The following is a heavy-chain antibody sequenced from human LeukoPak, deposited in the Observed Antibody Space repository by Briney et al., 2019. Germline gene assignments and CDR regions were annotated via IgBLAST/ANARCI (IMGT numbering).Heavy chain of an antibody. CDR2: INHSGTT. V-gene: IGHV4-34*01. D-gene: IGHD3-22*01. CDR3: ARASYDSSGYYWFDP. CDR1: GGSFSEYY. Sequence: SETLSLTCAVYGGSFSEYYWRWIRQPPAKGLEWIGEINHSGTTNYHPSLKRRVTISVDTSKNQFSLKLSSVTAADTAVYYCARASYDSSGYYWFDPRGQGTLVTVSS. J-gene: IGHJ5*02.